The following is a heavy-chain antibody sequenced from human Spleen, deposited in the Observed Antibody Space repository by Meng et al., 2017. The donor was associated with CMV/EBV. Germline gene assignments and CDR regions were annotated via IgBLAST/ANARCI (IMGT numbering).Heavy chain of an antibody. CDR3: TTGGGYDPYYYYGMDV. J-gene: IGHJ6*02. CDR1: GFTFTNAW. CDR2: IESKTDGGAT. Sequence: GGSLRLSCAASGFTFTNAWMSWVRQAPGKGLEWVGRIESKTDGGATDYAAPVKGRFIISRDDSESTLYLHMNSLKTEDTAMYYCTTGGGYDPYYYYGMDVWGQGTTVTVSS. D-gene: IGHD5-12*01. V-gene: IGHV3-15*04.